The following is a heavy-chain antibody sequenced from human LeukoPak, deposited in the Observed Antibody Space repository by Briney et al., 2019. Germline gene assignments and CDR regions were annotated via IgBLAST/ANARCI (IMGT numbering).Heavy chain of an antibody. D-gene: IGHD2-2*01. CDR1: GFTVSSNY. CDR2: IYSGGST. V-gene: IGHV3-53*01. Sequence: GGSLRLSCAASGFTVSSNYMSRVRQAPGKGLEWVSVIYSGGSTYYADSVKGRFTISRDNSKNTLYLQMNSLRAEDTAVYYCARMSTSYYYYYYMDVWGKGTTVTISS. J-gene: IGHJ6*03. CDR3: ARMSTSYYYYYYMDV.